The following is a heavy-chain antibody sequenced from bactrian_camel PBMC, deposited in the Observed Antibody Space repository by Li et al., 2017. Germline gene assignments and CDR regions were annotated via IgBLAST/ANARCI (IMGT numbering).Heavy chain of an antibody. CDR3: GAVIACPQSWYAKRNPPFAY. Sequence: QVQLVESGGGSVQAGGSLRLSCALSGNTYATYCLAWFRQAPGQEREAVATIEDDGTISYADSVKGRFTISKDSAKDTLYLQMDSLKPADTAEYYCGAVIACPQSWYAKRNPPFAYWGQGTQVTVS. CDR1: GNTYATYC. J-gene: IGHJ6*01. V-gene: IGHV3S55*01. CDR2: IEDDGTI. D-gene: IGHD1*01.